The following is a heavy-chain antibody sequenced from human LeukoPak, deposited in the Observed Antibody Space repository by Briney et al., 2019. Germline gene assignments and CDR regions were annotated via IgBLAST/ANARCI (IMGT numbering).Heavy chain of an antibody. Sequence: GGSLRLSCAASGFTFSNAWMSWVRQAPGKGLEWVGRIKSKIDGGTTDYAAPVKGRFTTSRDDSKNTLYLQMNTLKTEDTAVYYCTTASDCSGGSCYFDYWGQGTLVTVSS. J-gene: IGHJ4*02. CDR3: TTASDCSGGSCYFDY. D-gene: IGHD2-15*01. CDR1: GFTFSNAW. V-gene: IGHV3-15*01. CDR2: IKSKIDGGTT.